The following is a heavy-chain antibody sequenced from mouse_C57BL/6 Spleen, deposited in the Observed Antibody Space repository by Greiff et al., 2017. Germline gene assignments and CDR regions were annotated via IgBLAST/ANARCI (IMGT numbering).Heavy chain of an antibody. V-gene: IGHV1-19*01. J-gene: IGHJ3*01. CDR1: GYTFTDYY. CDR2: INPYNGGT. Sequence: EVQLQQSGPVLVKPGASVKMSCKASGYTFTDYYMNWVKQSHGKSLEWIGVINPYNGGTSYNQKFKGKATWTVDKSSSTAYMELNSLTSEDSAVYYCARSDYSNYETFAYWGQGTLVTVSA. CDR3: ARSDYSNYETFAY. D-gene: IGHD2-5*01.